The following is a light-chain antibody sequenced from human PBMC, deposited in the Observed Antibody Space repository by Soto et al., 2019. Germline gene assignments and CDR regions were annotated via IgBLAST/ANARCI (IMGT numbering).Light chain of an antibody. CDR2: GAS. CDR3: QQYYRWRT. Sequence: EIVMTQSPATLSVSPGDRATLSCRASQSISSNLAWYQHKPGQAPRLLIYGASTRATGISARFSGSGSGTEFTLTISSLQSEDFAVYYCQQYYRWRTFGQGTKVEF. CDR1: QSISSN. J-gene: IGKJ1*01. V-gene: IGKV3-15*01.